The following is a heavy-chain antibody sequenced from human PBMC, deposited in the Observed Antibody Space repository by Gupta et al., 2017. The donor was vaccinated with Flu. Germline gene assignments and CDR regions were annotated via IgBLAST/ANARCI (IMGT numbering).Heavy chain of an antibody. CDR2: SRNKPNKYCT. D-gene: IGHD6-19*01. CDR3: VREGLAVAAYPFDF. Sequence: APGKGLEWVGRSRNKPNKYCTEYAASVEGRFTISRDDLKKSLYLQMNRLKVDDTAMYYCVREGLAVAAYPFDFWGQGALVTVSS. V-gene: IGHV3-72*01. J-gene: IGHJ4*02.